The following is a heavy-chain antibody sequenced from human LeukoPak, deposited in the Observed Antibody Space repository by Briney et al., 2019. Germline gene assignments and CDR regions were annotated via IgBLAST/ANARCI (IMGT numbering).Heavy chain of an antibody. Sequence: QPGGSLRLSCAASGFTFSSYGMHWVRQAPGKGLEWVAVISYDGSNKYYADSVKGRFTISRDNSKNTLYLQMNSLRAEDTAVYYCAKDVGDSSGYFDAFDIWGQGTMVTVSS. V-gene: IGHV3-30*18. CDR3: AKDVGDSSGYFDAFDI. CDR2: ISYDGSNK. CDR1: GFTFSSYG. J-gene: IGHJ3*02. D-gene: IGHD3-22*01.